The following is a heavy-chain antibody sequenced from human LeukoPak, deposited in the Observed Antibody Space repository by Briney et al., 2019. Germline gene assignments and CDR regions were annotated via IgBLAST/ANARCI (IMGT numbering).Heavy chain of an antibody. Sequence: GGSLRLSCAASGFTFSSYNMNWVRQAPGKGLEWVSSITSGSSYIYYADSVKGRFTISRDNAKNSLFLQMNSLRAEDTAVYYCARDPYSGSYGNYYYYFMDVWGKGTTVTISS. CDR1: GFTFSSYN. D-gene: IGHD1-26*01. V-gene: IGHV3-21*01. J-gene: IGHJ6*03. CDR2: ITSGSSYI. CDR3: ARDPYSGSYGNYYYYFMDV.